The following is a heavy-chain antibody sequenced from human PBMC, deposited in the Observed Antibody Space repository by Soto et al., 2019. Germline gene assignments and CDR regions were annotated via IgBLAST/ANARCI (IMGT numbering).Heavy chain of an antibody. CDR1: GFTFSSYG. D-gene: IGHD2-15*01. J-gene: IGHJ4*02. V-gene: IGHV3-33*01. CDR3: ASLYCSGGSCYSETYFDY. CDR2: IWYDGSNK. Sequence: QVQLVEFGGGVVQPGRSLRLSCAASGFTFSSYGMHWVRQAPGKGLEWVAVIWYDGSNKYYADSVKGRFTISRDNSKNTLYLQMNSLRAEDTAVYYCASLYCSGGSCYSETYFDYWGQGTLVTVSS.